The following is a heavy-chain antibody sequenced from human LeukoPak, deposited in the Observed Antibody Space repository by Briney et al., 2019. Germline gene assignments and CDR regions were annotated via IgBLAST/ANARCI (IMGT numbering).Heavy chain of an antibody. V-gene: IGHV3-30-3*02. CDR3: EKIAAAGSY. CDR1: GFTFSSYA. D-gene: IGHD6-13*01. CDR2: ISYDGSNK. Sequence: PGGSLRLSCAASGFTFSSYAMHWVRQAPGKGLEWVAVISYDGSNKYYADSVKGRFTISRDNSKNTLYLQMNSLRAEDTAVYYCEKIAAAGSYWGQRTLVTVSS. J-gene: IGHJ4*02.